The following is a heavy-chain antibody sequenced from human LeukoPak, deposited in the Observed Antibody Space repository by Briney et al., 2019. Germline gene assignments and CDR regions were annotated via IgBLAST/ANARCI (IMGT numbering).Heavy chain of an antibody. CDR3: AKDPRVRGAADYYFDY. D-gene: IGHD6-25*01. V-gene: IGHV3-30*18. Sequence: GRSLRLSCAASGFTLSSYGMHWIRQAPGKGLEWVAVISYDGSEIYYTDSVNGRFTISRDNSKNTLYLQMNSLRGEDTAVYYCAKDPRVRGAADYYFDYWGQGTLVTVSS. J-gene: IGHJ4*02. CDR2: ISYDGSEI. CDR1: GFTLSSYG.